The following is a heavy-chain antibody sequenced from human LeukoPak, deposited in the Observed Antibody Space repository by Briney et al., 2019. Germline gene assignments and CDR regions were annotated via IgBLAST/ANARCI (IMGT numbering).Heavy chain of an antibody. J-gene: IGHJ6*02. D-gene: IGHD5-12*01. Sequence: PSETLSLTCTVSGGSISSGGYYWSWIRQHPGKGLEWIGYIYYSGSTYYNPSLKSRVTISVDTSKNQFSLKLSSVTAADTAVYYCARDRGYSGNMDVWGRGTTVTVSS. V-gene: IGHV4-31*03. CDR3: ARDRGYSGNMDV. CDR1: GGSISSGGYY. CDR2: IYYSGST.